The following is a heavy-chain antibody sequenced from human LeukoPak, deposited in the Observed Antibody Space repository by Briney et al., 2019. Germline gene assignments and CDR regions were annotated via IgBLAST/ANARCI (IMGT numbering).Heavy chain of an antibody. CDR2: INPNSGDT. CDR3: PRDYCSSTSCLFDY. CDR1: GYTFTAYH. Sequence: ASVKVSCKASGYTFTAYHMHWVRQAPGQGLEWMGRINPNSGDTNYAQKFQGRVTMTRDTSISTAYMELSRLRSDDTAVYYCPRDYCSSTSCLFDYWGQGTLVSVSS. D-gene: IGHD2-2*01. V-gene: IGHV1-2*06. J-gene: IGHJ4*02.